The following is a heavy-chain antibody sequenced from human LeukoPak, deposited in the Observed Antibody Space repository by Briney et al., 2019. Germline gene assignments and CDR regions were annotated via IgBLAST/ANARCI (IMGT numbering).Heavy chain of an antibody. CDR1: GFTFSTYW. CDR3: ARDSAGTTFDF. CDR2: TNQHESEK. D-gene: IGHD1-7*01. Sequence: PGGSLRLSCEVSGFTFSTYWMGWVRQAPGKGLQWVGQTNQHESEKFYGDAVRGRFTISRDNAKNSLYLQMNSLRAEDTAVYYCARDSAGTTFDFWGQGTLVTVSS. V-gene: IGHV3-7*01. J-gene: IGHJ4*02.